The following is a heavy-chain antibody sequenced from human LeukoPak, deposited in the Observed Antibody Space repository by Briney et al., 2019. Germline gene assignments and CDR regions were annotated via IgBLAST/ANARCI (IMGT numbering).Heavy chain of an antibody. V-gene: IGHV4-39*01. Sequence: SETLSLTCTVSGGSISSSSYSWGWIRQPPGKGLEWIGSIYYSGSTYYNPSLKSRVTISVDTSKNQFSLKLSSVTAADTAVYYCARVGRWLHRDAFDIWGQGTMVTVSS. J-gene: IGHJ3*02. CDR3: ARVGRWLHRDAFDI. CDR2: IYYSGST. D-gene: IGHD5-24*01. CDR1: GGSISSSSYS.